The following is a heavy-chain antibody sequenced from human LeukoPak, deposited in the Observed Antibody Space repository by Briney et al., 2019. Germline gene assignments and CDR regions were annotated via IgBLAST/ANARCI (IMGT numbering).Heavy chain of an antibody. CDR1: GGSFSGYY. V-gene: IGHV4-34*01. D-gene: IGHD3-3*01. Sequence: SETLSLTCAVYGGSFSGYYWSWIRQPPGKGLEWIGEINHSGSTNYNPSLKSRVTISVDTSNNQFSLRLTSVTPADTAVYYCARGATIFGVPRTYAMDVWGQGTTVTVSS. CDR3: ARGATIFGVPRTYAMDV. J-gene: IGHJ6*02. CDR2: INHSGST.